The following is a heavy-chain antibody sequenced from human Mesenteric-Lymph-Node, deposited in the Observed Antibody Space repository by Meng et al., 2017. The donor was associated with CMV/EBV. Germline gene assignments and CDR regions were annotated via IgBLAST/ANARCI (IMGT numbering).Heavy chain of an antibody. J-gene: IGHJ5*02. V-gene: IGHV4-39*01. CDR2: VHYTGST. Sequence: PGPVKPSEPLPLAFVSSGASVSSFYYWGWIRQPPGRGLKWIGIVHYTGSTYYTPSLKSRVTVSVDTTKNQFSLRLTSLTAADTAVYYCSRPFPSWQSPRLDPFGAWGQGTLVTVSS. CDR1: GASVSSFYY. D-gene: IGHD6-19*01. CDR3: SRPFPSWQSPRLDPFGA.